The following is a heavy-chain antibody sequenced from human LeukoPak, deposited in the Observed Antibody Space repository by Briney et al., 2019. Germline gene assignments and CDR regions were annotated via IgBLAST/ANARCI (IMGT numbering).Heavy chain of an antibody. V-gene: IGHV1-8*02. CDR2: INPNSGNT. CDR1: GYTFTGYY. CDR3: AVGFTAAGDY. J-gene: IGHJ4*02. Sequence: ASVKVSCKASGYTFTGYYMHWVRQAPGQGLEWMGWINPNSGNTGYAQKFQGRVTMTRNTSISTAYMELSSLRSEDTAVYYCAVGFTAAGDYWGQGTLVTVSS. D-gene: IGHD5-18*01.